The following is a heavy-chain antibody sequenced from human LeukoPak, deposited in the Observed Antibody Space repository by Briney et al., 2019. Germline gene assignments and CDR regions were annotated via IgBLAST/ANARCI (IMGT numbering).Heavy chain of an antibody. CDR3: AKLVGATSFDY. V-gene: IGHV3-30*18. CDR1: GFTFSSYG. CDR2: VSYDGSNK. J-gene: IGHJ4*02. Sequence: GGSLRLSCAASGFTFSSYGMHWVRQAPGKGLEWVAVVSYDGSNKYYADPVKGRFTISRDNSKNTLYLQMNSLRAEDTAVYYCAKLVGATSFDYWGQGTLVTVSS. D-gene: IGHD1-26*01.